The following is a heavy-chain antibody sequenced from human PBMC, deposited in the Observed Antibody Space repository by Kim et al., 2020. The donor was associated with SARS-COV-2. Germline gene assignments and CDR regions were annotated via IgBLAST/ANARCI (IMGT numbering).Heavy chain of an antibody. CDR2: IKHNSKEK. J-gene: IGHJ4*02. CDR1: GINFSSSW. V-gene: IGHV3-7*01. CDR3: ARDPANTAWGAFDQ. Sequence: GGSLRLSCTASGINFSSSWMTWVRQAPGKGLEWVASIKHNSKEKQYVDSVKGRFTISRDNAKNTVELQMNNLRVEDMAVYYCARDPANTAWGAFDQWGQG. D-gene: IGHD3-16*01.